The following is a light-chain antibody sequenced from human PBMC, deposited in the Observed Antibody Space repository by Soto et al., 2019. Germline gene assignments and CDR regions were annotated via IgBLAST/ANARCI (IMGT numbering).Light chain of an antibody. J-gene: IGLJ3*02. V-gene: IGLV1-40*01. CDR3: QSYDSSLSGFWV. Sequence: QSVLTQPPSASGTPGQRVTISCSGSSSNIGSNYVYWYQQLPGTAPKLLIYGNSNRPSGGPDRFSVSKSGTSASLAITGLQAEDEADYYCQSYDSSLSGFWVFGGGTKVTVL. CDR1: SSNIGSNY. CDR2: GNS.